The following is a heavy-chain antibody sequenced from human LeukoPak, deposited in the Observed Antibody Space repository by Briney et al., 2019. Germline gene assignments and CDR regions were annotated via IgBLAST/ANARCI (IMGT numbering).Heavy chain of an antibody. D-gene: IGHD3-3*01. Sequence: GAYLKISCRGSGYSFTNSWIGWLRQMPGKGLEWMGKIYPGDADTRYSPSFRGRLTFSADKSFSTASLEWSSLKASDTAMFYWARRSWHDSRWCHPGGRGPLVSVPS. CDR3: ARRSWHDSRWCHP. CDR2: IYPGDADT. J-gene: IGHJ5*02. V-gene: IGHV5-51*01. CDR1: GYSFTNSW.